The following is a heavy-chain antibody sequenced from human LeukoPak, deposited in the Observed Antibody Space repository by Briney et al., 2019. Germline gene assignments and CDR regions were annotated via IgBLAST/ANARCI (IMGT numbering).Heavy chain of an antibody. CDR1: GFTFSSYA. CDR2: ISGSGGST. D-gene: IGHD3-10*01. V-gene: IGHV3-23*01. Sequence: GGSLRLSCAASGFTFSSYAMHWVRQAPGKGLEWVSAISGSGGSTYYADSVKGRFTISRDNSKNTLYLQMNSLRAEDTAVYYCAKINYYGSGSYGYRYYFDYWGQGTLVTVSS. J-gene: IGHJ4*02. CDR3: AKINYYGSGSYGYRYYFDY.